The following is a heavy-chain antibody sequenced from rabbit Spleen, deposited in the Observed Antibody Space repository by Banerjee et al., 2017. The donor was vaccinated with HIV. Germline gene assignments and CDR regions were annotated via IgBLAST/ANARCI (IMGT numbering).Heavy chain of an antibody. CDR1: GFSFSSTYY. D-gene: IGHD2-1*01. CDR3: ARVEYGDSAYVVDL. V-gene: IGHV1S40*01. Sequence: QSLEESGGGLVKPGTSLTLTCTASGFSFSSTYYMCWVRQAPGKGLELIACIDTGDGDGYYASWAKGRFTFSKTSTTTVRLQMTSLTVADTATYFCARVEYGDSAYVVDLWGPGTLVTVS. J-gene: IGHJ4*01. CDR2: IDTGDGDG.